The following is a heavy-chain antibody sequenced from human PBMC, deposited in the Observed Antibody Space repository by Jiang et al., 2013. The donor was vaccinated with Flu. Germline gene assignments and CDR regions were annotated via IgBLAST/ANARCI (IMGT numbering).Heavy chain of an antibody. Sequence: GPGLVKPSETLSLTCTVSGGSISSSSYYWGWIRQPPGKGLEWIGSIYYSGSTYYNPSLKSRVTISVDTSKNQFSLKLSSVTAADTAVYYCARSHSSWYVVKGSGWFDPWGQGTLVTVSS. V-gene: IGHV4-39*01. D-gene: IGHD6-13*01. J-gene: IGHJ5*02. CDR3: ARSHSSWYVVKGSGWFDP. CDR2: IYYSGST. CDR1: GGSISSSSYY.